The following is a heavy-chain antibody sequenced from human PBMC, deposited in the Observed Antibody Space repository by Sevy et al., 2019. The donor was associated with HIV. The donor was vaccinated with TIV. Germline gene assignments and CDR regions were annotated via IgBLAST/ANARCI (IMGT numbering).Heavy chain of an antibody. CDR2: ISYDGSNK. V-gene: IGHV3-30*03. CDR3: ARTGDGYYDSSGYYGDYFDY. J-gene: IGHJ4*02. Sequence: GGSLRLSCAASGFIFSHAWMSWVRQAPGKGLEWVAVISYDGSNKYYADSVKGRFTISRDNSKNTLYLQMNSLRAEDTAVYYCARTGDGYYDSSGYYGDYFDYWGQGSLVTVSS. CDR1: GFIFSHAW. D-gene: IGHD3-22*01.